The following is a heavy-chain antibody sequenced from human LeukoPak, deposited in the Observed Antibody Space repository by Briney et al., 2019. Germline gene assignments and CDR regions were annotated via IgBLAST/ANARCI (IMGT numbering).Heavy chain of an antibody. J-gene: IGHJ6*02. CDR2: ISSDGSST. CDR1: GFTFSRFS. CDR3: FQSGGMDV. Sequence: GGSLRLSCAATGFTFSRFSMHWVREAPGKGLVWVSRISSDGSSTNYADSVKGRFTISRDNAKNTLYLQMNSLRAEDTAVYYCFQSGGMDVWGQGTTVTVSS. V-gene: IGHV3-74*01.